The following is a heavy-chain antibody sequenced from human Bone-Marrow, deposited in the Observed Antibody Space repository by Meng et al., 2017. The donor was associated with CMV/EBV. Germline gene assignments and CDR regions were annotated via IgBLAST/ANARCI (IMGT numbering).Heavy chain of an antibody. CDR3: ARAVDINFRFLASYYNGMDV. D-gene: IGHD3-3*01. V-gene: IGHV3-21*01. Sequence: GGSLRLSCAASGFTFSTYSMNWVRQAPGKGLEWVSSITSSSSYIYYADSVKGRFTISRDNAKNSLYLQMNSLRAEDTAVYYCARAVDINFRFLASYYNGMDVWGQGITVTVSS. CDR2: ITSSSSYI. J-gene: IGHJ6*02. CDR1: GFTFSTYS.